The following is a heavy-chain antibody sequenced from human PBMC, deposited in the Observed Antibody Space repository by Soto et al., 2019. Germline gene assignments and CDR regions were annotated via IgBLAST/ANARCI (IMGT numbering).Heavy chain of an antibody. V-gene: IGHV1-46*03. J-gene: IGHJ3*02. CDR1: GYTFTGYY. CDR2: IYPSGGST. Sequence: ASVKVSCKASGYTFTGYYMNWVRHAPGQGRECMGVIYPSGGSTSYAQKFQGRVTMTRDTSTRTTYMELTSLRSEDTAVYYCAREWELGALDIWGQGTMVTVSS. CDR3: AREWELGALDI. D-gene: IGHD1-26*01.